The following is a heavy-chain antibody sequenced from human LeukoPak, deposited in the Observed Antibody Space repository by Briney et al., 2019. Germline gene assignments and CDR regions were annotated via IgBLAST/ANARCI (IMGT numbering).Heavy chain of an antibody. CDR1: GFTFSSYA. V-gene: IGHV3-30*04. CDR3: ASNYYDSSGFDAFDI. J-gene: IGHJ3*02. D-gene: IGHD3-22*01. CDR2: ISYDGSNK. Sequence: GGSLRLSCAASGFTFSSYAMHWVRQAPGKGLEWVAVISYDGSNKYYADSVKGRFTISRDNSKNTLYLQMNSLRAEDTAVYYCASNYYDSSGFDAFDIWGQGTMVTVSS.